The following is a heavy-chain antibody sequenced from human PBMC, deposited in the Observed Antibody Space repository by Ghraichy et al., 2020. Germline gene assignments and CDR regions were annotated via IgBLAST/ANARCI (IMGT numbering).Heavy chain of an antibody. Sequence: SQTLSLTCTVSGGSVSSGSYYWSWIRQPPGKGLELIGYIYYSGSTNYNPSLKSRVTISVDTSKNQFSLKLSSVTAADTAVYYCARLQSLLDSSGYSVDYWGQGTLVTVSS. V-gene: IGHV4-61*01. D-gene: IGHD3-22*01. J-gene: IGHJ4*02. CDR1: GGSVSSGSYY. CDR2: IYYSGST. CDR3: ARLQSLLDSSGYSVDY.